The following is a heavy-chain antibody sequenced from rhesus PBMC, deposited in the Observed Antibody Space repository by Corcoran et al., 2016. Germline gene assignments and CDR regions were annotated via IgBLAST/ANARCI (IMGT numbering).Heavy chain of an antibody. CDR2: IYGNSAST. Sequence: QVQLQQWGEGLVKPSETLSLTCAVYGGSISGYYYWSWIRQPPGKGLEWIGYIYGNSASTNYNPSLKYRVTISKDTSKNQFSLKLSSVTAADTAVYYCAREAYDSGADYWGQGVLVTVSS. V-gene: IGHV4-73*01. D-gene: IGHD3-28*01. J-gene: IGHJ4*01. CDR3: AREAYDSGADY. CDR1: GGSISGYYY.